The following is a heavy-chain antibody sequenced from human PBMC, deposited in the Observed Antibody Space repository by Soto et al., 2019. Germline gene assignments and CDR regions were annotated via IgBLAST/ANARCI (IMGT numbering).Heavy chain of an antibody. V-gene: IGHV3-23*01. CDR2: ISGGGSST. CDR3: AKDQGGSSGWYP. CDR1: GFTFLSYA. D-gene: IGHD6-19*01. J-gene: IGHJ5*02. Sequence: EVQLLESGGGLVQPGGSLRLACAGSGFTFLSYAMSWVRQAPGKGLEWVSAISGGGSSTYYADSVKGRFTISRDNAKNTLYLQMNSLRADDTAVYYCAKDQGGSSGWYPWGQGTLVTVS.